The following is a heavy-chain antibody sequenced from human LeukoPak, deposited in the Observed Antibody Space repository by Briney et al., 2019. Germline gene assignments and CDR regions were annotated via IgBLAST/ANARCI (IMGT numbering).Heavy chain of an antibody. Sequence: GGSLRLSCAASGFTVSSNYMSWVRQAPGKGLEWVSVIYSGGSTYYADSVKGRFTISRHNSKNTLYLQMNSLRAEDTAVYYCARDLSLHIYSSPIKSHYMDVWGQGTTVTVSS. CDR2: IYSGGST. CDR1: GFTVSSNY. J-gene: IGHJ6*03. CDR3: ARDLSLHIYSSPIKSHYMDV. D-gene: IGHD6-13*01. V-gene: IGHV3-53*01.